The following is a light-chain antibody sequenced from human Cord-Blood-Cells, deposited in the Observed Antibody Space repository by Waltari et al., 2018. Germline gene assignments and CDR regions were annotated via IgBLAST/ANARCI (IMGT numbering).Light chain of an antibody. J-gene: IGLJ1*01. Sequence: QSALTQPASVSGSPGQSITISCTGTSRDAGGYNSVSWYQQHPGKAPKLMIYDVSNRPSGVSNRFSCSKSGNTASLTISGLQAEDEADYYCSSYTSSSLYVFGTGTKVTVL. V-gene: IGLV2-14*01. CDR1: SRDAGGYNS. CDR3: SSYTSSSLYV. CDR2: DVS.